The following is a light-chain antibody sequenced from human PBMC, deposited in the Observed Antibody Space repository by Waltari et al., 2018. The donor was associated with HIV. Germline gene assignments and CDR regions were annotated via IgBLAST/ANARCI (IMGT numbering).Light chain of an antibody. CDR1: RWGDQY. J-gene: IGLJ2*01. CDR2: QDS. V-gene: IGLV3-1*01. Sequence: SYELTRPPPVSVSPVRTAILPCPGDRWGDQYACWYLQRPGQSPVLVIYQDSKRPSGFPERFSGSNSENEATLTVSGTRARGEADYYCEAWVSSNGVLGGGTRVTVL. CDR3: EAWVSSNGV.